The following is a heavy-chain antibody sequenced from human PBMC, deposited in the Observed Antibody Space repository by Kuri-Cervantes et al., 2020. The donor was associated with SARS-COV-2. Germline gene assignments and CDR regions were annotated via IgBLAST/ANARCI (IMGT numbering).Heavy chain of an antibody. Sequence: AAVKVSCKASGYTFTGYYMHWVRQAPGQGLEWMGWTNPNSGGTNYAQKFQGWVTMTRDTSISTVYMELSRLRSDDTAVYYCARGMVRGIIQYYYYAMDVWGQGTTVTVSS. J-gene: IGHJ6*02. CDR2: TNPNSGGT. D-gene: IGHD3-10*01. CDR1: GYTFTGYY. V-gene: IGHV1-2*04. CDR3: ARGMVRGIIQYYYYAMDV.